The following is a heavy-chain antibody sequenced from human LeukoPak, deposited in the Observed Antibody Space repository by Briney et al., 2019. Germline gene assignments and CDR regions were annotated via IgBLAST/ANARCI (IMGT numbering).Heavy chain of an antibody. J-gene: IGHJ4*02. Sequence: PSQTLSLACSVSGDSISGYYWTWIRQPPGKGPEWVGYIYYDGTTNYNPSLKSRVTISVDTSKNQFSLNLNSVTAADTAVYYCARGGWGLEYWGQGTLVTVSS. D-gene: IGHD6-19*01. CDR2: IYYDGTT. V-gene: IGHV4-59*01. CDR1: GDSISGYY. CDR3: ARGGWGLEY.